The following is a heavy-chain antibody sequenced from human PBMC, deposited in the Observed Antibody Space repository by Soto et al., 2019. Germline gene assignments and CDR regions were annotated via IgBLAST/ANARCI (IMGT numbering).Heavy chain of an antibody. D-gene: IGHD4-17*01. J-gene: IGHJ6*02. CDR1: GGSVSSGSYY. V-gene: IGHV4-31*03. Sequence: SETLSLTCTVSGGSVSSGSYYWSWIRQYPGKGLEWIGYIYYSGSTYYNPSLKSRVTISVDTSKNQFSLKLSSVTAADTAVYYCARGRGEDYYYYGMDVGGQGTTVTVSS. CDR3: ARGRGEDYYYYGMDV. CDR2: IYYSGST.